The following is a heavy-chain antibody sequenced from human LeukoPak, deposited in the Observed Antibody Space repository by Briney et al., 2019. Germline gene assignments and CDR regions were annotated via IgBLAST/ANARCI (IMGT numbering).Heavy chain of an antibody. D-gene: IGHD4-17*01. CDR1: GDSTNTYF. CDR3: ASKSSDHGELRFDY. Sequence: PSETLSLTCTMSGDSTNTYFWSWIRQPPGKGLEWIGYIYYTGTTNYNPSLKSRVIISVDTSKNQFSLRLSSVTAADTAVYYCASKSSDHGELRFDYWGQGTLVTVSS. J-gene: IGHJ4*02. V-gene: IGHV4-59*01. CDR2: IYYTGTT.